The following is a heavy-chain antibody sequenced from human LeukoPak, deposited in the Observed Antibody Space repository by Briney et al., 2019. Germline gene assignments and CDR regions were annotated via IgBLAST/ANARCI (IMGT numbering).Heavy chain of an antibody. CDR1: GFTFSSYS. CDR2: ISSSSSYI. V-gene: IGHV3-21*04. J-gene: IGHJ3*02. D-gene: IGHD3-22*01. CDR3: AKALYYYDSSGYWDAFDI. Sequence: GGSLRLSCAASGFTFSSYSMNWVRQAPGKGLEWVSSISSSSSYIYYADSVKGRFTISRDNAKNSLYLQMNSLRAEDTAVYYCAKALYYYDSSGYWDAFDIWGQGTMVTVSS.